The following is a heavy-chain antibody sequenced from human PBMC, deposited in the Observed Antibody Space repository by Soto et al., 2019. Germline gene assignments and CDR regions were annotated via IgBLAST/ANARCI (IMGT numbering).Heavy chain of an antibody. Sequence: GGSLRLSCAASGFTFTSYGMHWVRQAPGKGLEWVAVIWYDGSNKFYADSVKGRFTISRDNSKNTLYLQMNSLRAEDTAVYYCARVDYGDYSHYYYYGMDVWGQGTTVTVSS. CDR2: IWYDGSNK. CDR1: GFTFTSYG. V-gene: IGHV3-33*01. J-gene: IGHJ6*02. D-gene: IGHD4-17*01. CDR3: ARVDYGDYSHYYYYGMDV.